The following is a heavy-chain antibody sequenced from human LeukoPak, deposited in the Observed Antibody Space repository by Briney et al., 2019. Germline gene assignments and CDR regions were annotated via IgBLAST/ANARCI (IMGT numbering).Heavy chain of an antibody. CDR3: MYYYDSSPLAPFDY. D-gene: IGHD3-22*01. J-gene: IGHJ4*02. CDR2: ISAYNGNT. V-gene: IGHV1-18*01. Sequence: ASVKVSCKASGYTFTSYGISWVRQAPGQGLEWMGLISAYNGNTNYAQKFQGRVTITADKSTSTAYMELSSLRSEDTAVYYCMYYYDSSPLAPFDYWGQGTLVTVSS. CDR1: GYTFTSYG.